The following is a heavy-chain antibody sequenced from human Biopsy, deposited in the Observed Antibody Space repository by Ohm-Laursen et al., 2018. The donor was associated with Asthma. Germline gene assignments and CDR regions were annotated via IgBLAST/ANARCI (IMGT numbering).Heavy chain of an antibody. CDR2: INPGNGNT. V-gene: IGHV1-3*01. J-gene: IGHJ4*02. Sequence: ATVKISCNASAYTITSNAMHWVRQAPGQRLECMGWINPGNGNTKYSQKFQGRVTITRDTSASTAYMELSSLRSEDTAVYYCVRDGARIAIFGVGDYFDYWGQGTLVTISS. D-gene: IGHD3-3*01. CDR3: VRDGARIAIFGVGDYFDY. CDR1: AYTITSNA.